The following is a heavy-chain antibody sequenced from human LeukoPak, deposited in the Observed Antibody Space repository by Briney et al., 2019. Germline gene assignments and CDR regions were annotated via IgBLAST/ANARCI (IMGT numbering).Heavy chain of an antibody. CDR1: GFTVSSNY. V-gene: IGHV3-53*01. Sequence: GGSLRLSCAASGFTVSSNYMSWVRQAPGKGLEWVSVIYSGGSTYYADSVKGRFTISGDNSKNTLYLQMNSLRAEDTAVYYCASLYSSGWALDYWGQGTLVTVSS. D-gene: IGHD6-19*01. J-gene: IGHJ4*02. CDR2: IYSGGST. CDR3: ASLYSSGWALDY.